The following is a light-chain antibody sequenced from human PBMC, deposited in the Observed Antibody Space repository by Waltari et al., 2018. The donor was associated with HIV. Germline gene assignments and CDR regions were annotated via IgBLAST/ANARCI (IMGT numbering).Light chain of an antibody. Sequence: QSVLTQPPSVSGAPGQRVTISRSGSRSNIGARFDVHWYQQIPGTAPKRLIYGNSNRPSGVPDRFSGSKSGTSASLAITGRQAEDEADYYCQSYDSSLSGSVFGGGTKLTVL. CDR2: GNS. CDR3: QSYDSSLSGSV. J-gene: IGLJ3*02. V-gene: IGLV1-40*01. CDR1: RSNIGARFD.